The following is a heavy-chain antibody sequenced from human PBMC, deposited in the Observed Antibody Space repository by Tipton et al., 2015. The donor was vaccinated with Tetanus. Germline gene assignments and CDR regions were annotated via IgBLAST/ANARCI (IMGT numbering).Heavy chain of an antibody. CDR1: GYSFTGYD. Sequence: QLVQSGPEVKKPGASVKVSCKASGYSFTGYDINWVRQATGQGLEWMGWMTPKNGDTGYAQNFQGRLTMTRNTSISTAYMELSSLRSDDTAVYYCARGNRGSSWYLWGQGTLLTVSS. V-gene: IGHV1-8*02. D-gene: IGHD6-13*01. CDR3: ARGNRGSSWYL. CDR2: MTPKNGDT. J-gene: IGHJ4*02.